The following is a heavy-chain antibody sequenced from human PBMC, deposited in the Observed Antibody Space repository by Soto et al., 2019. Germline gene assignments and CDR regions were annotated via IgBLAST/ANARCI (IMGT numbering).Heavy chain of an antibody. CDR3: ARRLTYCGGDCYAGDDAFDI. CDR1: GFTFSSYG. J-gene: IGHJ3*02. Sequence: VGSLRLSCAASGFTFSSYGMNWVRQAPGKGLEWVSYISSSGSTIYYADSVKGRFTISRDNAKNSLYLQMNSLRAEDTAVYYCARRLTYCGGDCYAGDDAFDIWGQGTMVTVSS. CDR2: ISSSGSTI. V-gene: IGHV3-48*03. D-gene: IGHD2-21*02.